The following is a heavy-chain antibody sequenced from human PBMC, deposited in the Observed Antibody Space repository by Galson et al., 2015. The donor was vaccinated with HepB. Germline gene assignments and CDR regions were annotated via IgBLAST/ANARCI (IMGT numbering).Heavy chain of an antibody. CDR2: ISWNSATI. V-gene: IGHV3-9*01. CDR1: GFTFDDYA. CDR3: TKSRFYDSSDYRYFDY. D-gene: IGHD3-22*01. J-gene: IGHJ4*02. Sequence: SLRLSCAASGFTFDDYAMHWVRHTPGKGLEWVSGISWNSATIGYADSVKGRFTISRDNAEKILHLQMNSLGPEDTAFYYCTKSRFYDSSDYRYFDYWGPGTLVTVSS.